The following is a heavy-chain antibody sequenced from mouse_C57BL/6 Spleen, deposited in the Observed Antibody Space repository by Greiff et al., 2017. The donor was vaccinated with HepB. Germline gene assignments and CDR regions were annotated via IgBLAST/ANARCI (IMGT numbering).Heavy chain of an antibody. D-gene: IGHD2-1*01. Sequence: EVQRVESGGGLVKPGGSLKLSCAASGFTFSDYGMHWVRQAPEKGLEWVAYISSGSSTIYYADTVKGRFTISRDNAKNTLFLQMTSLRSEDTAMYYCARGDLLWSYAMDYWGQGTSVTVSS. CDR3: ARGDLLWSYAMDY. V-gene: IGHV5-17*01. J-gene: IGHJ4*01. CDR2: ISSGSSTI. CDR1: GFTFSDYG.